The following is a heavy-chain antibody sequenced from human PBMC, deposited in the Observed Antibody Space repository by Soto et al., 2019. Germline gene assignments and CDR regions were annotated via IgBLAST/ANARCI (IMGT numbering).Heavy chain of an antibody. CDR1: GGPISSYY. V-gene: IGHV4-59*01. D-gene: IGHD2-2*01. J-gene: IGHJ5*02. CDR3: ARGGDIVVVPAAVFDP. Sequence: SETLSLTCTVSGGPISSYYWSWIRQPPGKGLEWIGYIYYSGSTNYNPSLKSRVTISVDTSKNQFSLKLSSVTAADTAVYYCARGGDIVVVPAAVFDPWGQGTLVTVSS. CDR2: IYYSGST.